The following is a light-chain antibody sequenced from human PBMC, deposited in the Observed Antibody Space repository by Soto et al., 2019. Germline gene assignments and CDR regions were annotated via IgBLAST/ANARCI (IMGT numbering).Light chain of an antibody. Sequence: ELVMTQSPATLSVSPGERATLSCRASQSVSSNLAWYQQKPGQAPRLLIYGASTRATGIPARFSGSGSGTEFTLTISSLQSEDFAVYYCQQYNNWPPMAFGHGTKVEIK. CDR1: QSVSSN. J-gene: IGKJ1*01. CDR2: GAS. V-gene: IGKV3-15*01. CDR3: QQYNNWPPMA.